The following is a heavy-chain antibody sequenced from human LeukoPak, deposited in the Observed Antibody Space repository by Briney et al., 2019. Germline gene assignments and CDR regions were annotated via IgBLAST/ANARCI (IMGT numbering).Heavy chain of an antibody. D-gene: IGHD6-13*01. V-gene: IGHV4-39*07. CDR1: GGSISSSSYY. J-gene: IGHJ1*01. Sequence: SETLSLTCTVSGGSISSSSYYWGWIRQPPGKGLEWIGSIYYSGSTYYNPSLKSRVAISVDTSKNQFSLKLSSVTAADTAVYYCASQIAAAGAEYFQHRGQGTLVTVSS. CDR2: IYYSGST. CDR3: ASQIAAAGAEYFQH.